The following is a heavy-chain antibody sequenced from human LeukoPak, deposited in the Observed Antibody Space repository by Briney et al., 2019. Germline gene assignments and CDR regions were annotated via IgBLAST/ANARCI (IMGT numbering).Heavy chain of an antibody. V-gene: IGHV3-30-3*01. CDR2: ISYDGSNK. D-gene: IGHD3-22*01. CDR3: ARGVGYYDSSGGYYFDY. J-gene: IGHJ4*02. Sequence: GGSLRLSCVASGFTFSNYVMNWVRQAPGKGLEWVAVISYDGSNKYYADSVKGRFTISRDNSKNTLYLQMNSLRAEDTAVYYCARGVGYYDSSGGYYFDYWGQGTLVTVSS. CDR1: GFTFSNYV.